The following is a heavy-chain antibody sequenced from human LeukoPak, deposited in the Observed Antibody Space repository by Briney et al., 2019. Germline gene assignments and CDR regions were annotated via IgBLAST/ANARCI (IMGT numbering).Heavy chain of an antibody. CDR2: INPSVGSK. D-gene: IGHD3-10*01. Sequence: ASVKVSCKASGYSFTSYYMDWVRQAPGQGLEWMGVINPSVGSKSNEQKFQGRGSMTRDTSTSTVYMQLSSLRSEDTAVYYCVRDRLAMVRRQPGLAFFDSWGQGTLVTVSS. CDR3: VRDRLAMVRRQPGLAFFDS. J-gene: IGHJ4*02. V-gene: IGHV1-46*01. CDR1: GYSFTSYY.